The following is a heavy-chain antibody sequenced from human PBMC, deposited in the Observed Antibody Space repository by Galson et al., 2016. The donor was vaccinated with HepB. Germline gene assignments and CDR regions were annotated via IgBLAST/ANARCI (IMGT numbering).Heavy chain of an antibody. CDR2: ISSGGDSM. CDR1: GFTFSDYY. D-gene: IGHD4-17*01. CDR3: ARDLPDDSVEYFDVFDL. J-gene: IGHJ3*01. Sequence: LRLSCAASGFTFSDYYMNWIRQAPGKGLEWVSYISSGGDSMLYADSVRGRFTISRDNANKSLYLQMSNLRADDTAVYYCARDLPDDSVEYFDVFDLWGQVTMVTVSS. V-gene: IGHV3-11*01.